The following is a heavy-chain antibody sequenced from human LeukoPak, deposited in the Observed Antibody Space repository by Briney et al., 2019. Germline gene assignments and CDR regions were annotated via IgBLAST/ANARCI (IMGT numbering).Heavy chain of an antibody. V-gene: IGHV3-74*01. CDR1: GFTFSSYW. CDR3: AVSNWMDP. J-gene: IGHJ5*02. Sequence: GGSLRLSCAASGFTFSSYWMHWVRQVSGKGLVWVSCISFDGSTTYADSVKGRFTISRDNAKNTVHLQMDSLTVEDTAVYYCAVSNWMDPWGQGTLVTVSS. CDR2: ISFDGST.